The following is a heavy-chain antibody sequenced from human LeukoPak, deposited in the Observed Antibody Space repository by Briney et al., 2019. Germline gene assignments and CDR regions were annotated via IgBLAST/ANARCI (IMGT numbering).Heavy chain of an antibody. D-gene: IGHD3-10*01. CDR3: VRDHSRPGSGL. CDR1: GFTFSSYA. CDR2: ISYDGSNK. Sequence: PGRSLRLSCAASGFTFSSYAMHWVRQAPGKGLEWVAVISYDGSNKYYADSVKGRFTISRDNSKNTLYLQMNSLRAEDTAVYYCVRDHSRPGSGLWGQGTLVTVSS. J-gene: IGHJ4*02. V-gene: IGHV3-30-3*01.